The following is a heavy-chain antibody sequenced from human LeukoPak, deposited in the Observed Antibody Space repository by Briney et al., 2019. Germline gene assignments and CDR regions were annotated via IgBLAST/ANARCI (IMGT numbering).Heavy chain of an antibody. Sequence: PGGSLRLSCAASGFIFSSYWMHWVRHAPGKGLAWVSRINTGGSSTSYADSVKGRFTISRDNAKNTLYLQMNSLRAEDTAVYYCASTFGGVIVHFDYWGQGTLVTVSS. J-gene: IGHJ4*02. V-gene: IGHV3-74*01. CDR3: ASTFGGVIVHFDY. CDR2: INTGGSST. CDR1: GFIFSSYW. D-gene: IGHD3-16*02.